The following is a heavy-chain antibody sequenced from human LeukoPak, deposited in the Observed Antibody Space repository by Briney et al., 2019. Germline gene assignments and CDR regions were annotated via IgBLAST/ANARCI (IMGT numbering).Heavy chain of an antibody. CDR3: ASSRGVVTPFDY. V-gene: IGHV4-61*08. CDR2: IYYSGST. D-gene: IGHD2-21*02. J-gene: IGHJ4*02. CDR1: GGSISRGDYY. Sequence: SQTLSLTCTVSGGSISRGDYYWSWIRQPPGKGLEWIGYIYYSGSTDYNPSLKSRVTISLDTSRIQFSLELTSMTAADTAVYYCASSRGVVTPFDYWGQGTLVTVSS.